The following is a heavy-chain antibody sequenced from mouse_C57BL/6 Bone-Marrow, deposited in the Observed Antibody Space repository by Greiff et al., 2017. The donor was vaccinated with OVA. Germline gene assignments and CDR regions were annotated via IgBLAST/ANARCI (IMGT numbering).Heavy chain of an antibody. J-gene: IGHJ4*01. D-gene: IGHD2-4*01. CDR3: ARPYDYDRDYYAMDY. CDR2: IHPNSGRT. Sequence: QVQLQQLGAELVKPGASVKLSCKASGYTFTSYWRHWVKQRPGQGLEWIGMIHPNSGRTNYNEKFKSKATLTVAKSYSTSYIQLISLTAEDSTVYYCARPYDYDRDYYAMDYWGQGTSVTVSS. V-gene: IGHV1-64*01. CDR1: GYTFTSYW.